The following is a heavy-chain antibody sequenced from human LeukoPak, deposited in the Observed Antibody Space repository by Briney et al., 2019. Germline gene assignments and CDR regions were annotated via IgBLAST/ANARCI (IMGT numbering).Heavy chain of an antibody. V-gene: IGHV3-7*03. CDR3: ATYCTSGNCYLPTWS. J-gene: IGHJ5*02. Sequence: PGGSLRLSCAASGFTFTNYWMSWVRQAPAKGLEWVANIKECGSRKEYVDSVKGRFTISRDNAKSTLYLDMSSLRVEDTAVYYCATYCTSGNCYLPTWSWRQGTLVTVSS. CDR2: IKECGSRK. D-gene: IGHD2-2*01. CDR1: GFTFTNYW.